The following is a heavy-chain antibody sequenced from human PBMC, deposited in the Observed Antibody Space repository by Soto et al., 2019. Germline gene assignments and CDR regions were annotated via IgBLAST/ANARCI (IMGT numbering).Heavy chain of an antibody. J-gene: IGHJ4*02. D-gene: IGHD1-20*01. CDR3: ARQGPMTYNWNQLDD. Sequence: LQLQESGPGLVKPSETLSLTCTVSGGSISSSSYYWGWIRQPPGEGLEWIGTIYYSGNTYYNPSLKRRVTISVDTSKNQFSLKLSYVTAADTAVYYCARQGPMTYNWNQLDDWGQGTLVTVSS. V-gene: IGHV4-39*01. CDR2: IYYSGNT. CDR1: GGSISSSSYY.